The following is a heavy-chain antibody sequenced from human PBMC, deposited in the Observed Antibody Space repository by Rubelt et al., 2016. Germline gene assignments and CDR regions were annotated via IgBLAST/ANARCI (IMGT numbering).Heavy chain of an antibody. CDR2: I. D-gene: IGHD1-26*01. CDR3: AREFQEQLAPYYYYGMDV. V-gene: IGHV3-53*04. J-gene: IGHJ6*02. Sequence: IYYADSVKGRFTISRHNSKNTLYLQMNSLRAEDTAVYYCAREFQEQLAPYYYYGMDVWGQGTTVTVSS.